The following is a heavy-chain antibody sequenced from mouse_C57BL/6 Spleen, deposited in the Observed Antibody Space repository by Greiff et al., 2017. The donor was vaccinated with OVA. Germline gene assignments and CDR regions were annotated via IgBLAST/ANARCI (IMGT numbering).Heavy chain of an antibody. J-gene: IGHJ2*01. V-gene: IGHV14-4*01. CDR2: IDPENGDT. CDR1: GFNIKDDY. CDR3: TGSGGNYYFDY. D-gene: IGHD2-1*01. Sequence: EVQLQQSGAELVRPGASVKLSCTASGFNIKDDYMHWVKQRPEQGLEWIGWIDPENGDTEYASKFQGKATITADTSSNTAYLQLSSLTSEDTAVYYCTGSGGNYYFDYWGQGTTLTVSS.